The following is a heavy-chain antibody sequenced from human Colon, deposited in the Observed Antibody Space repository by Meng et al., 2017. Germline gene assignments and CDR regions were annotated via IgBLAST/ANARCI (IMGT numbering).Heavy chain of an antibody. CDR3: ARDSNYDSSGTFDY. CDR1: GFTFSSYA. V-gene: IGHV3-30*01. CDR2: ISYDGSNK. J-gene: IGHJ4*02. D-gene: IGHD3-22*01. Sequence: GESLKISCAASGFTFSSYAMHWVRQAPGKGLEWVAVISYDGSNKYYADYVKCRFTISRDNSKNTLYLQMNSLRAEDTAVYYCARDSNYDSSGTFDYWGQGTLVTVSS.